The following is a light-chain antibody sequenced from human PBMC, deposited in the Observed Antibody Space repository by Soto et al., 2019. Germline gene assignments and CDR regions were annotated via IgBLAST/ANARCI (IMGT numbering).Light chain of an antibody. V-gene: IGKV3-15*01. CDR3: QRFNRSPLS. CDR1: QSVGST. CDR2: DTS. J-gene: IGKJ4*01. Sequence: EIVLTQSPAALSVSPGERSTLSCWASQSVGSTLNWYQQKPGQAPRLLIYDTSIRATGIPARFSGSGSGTEFTLTIASLQSEDFGVYYCQRFNRSPLSFGGGTKVEI.